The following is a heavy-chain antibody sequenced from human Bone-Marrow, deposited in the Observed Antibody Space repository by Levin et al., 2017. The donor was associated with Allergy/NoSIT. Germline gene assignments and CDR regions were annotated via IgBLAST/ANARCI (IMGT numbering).Heavy chain of an antibody. Sequence: SETLSLTCTVSGGSISSGDYYWSWIRQPPGKGLEWIGYIYYSGSTYYNPSLKSRVTISVDTSKNQFSLKLSSVTAADTAVYYCARMYYYDSSGYAENRYWFDPWGQGTLVTVSS. V-gene: IGHV4-30-4*01. CDR1: GGSISSGDYY. CDR3: ARMYYYDSSGYAENRYWFDP. D-gene: IGHD3-22*01. J-gene: IGHJ5*02. CDR2: IYYSGST.